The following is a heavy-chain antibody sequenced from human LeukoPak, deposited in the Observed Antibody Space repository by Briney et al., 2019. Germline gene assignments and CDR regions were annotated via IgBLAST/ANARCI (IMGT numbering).Heavy chain of an antibody. Sequence: GGSPRLSCAASGCTFSSYAMSWVRQAPGKGLEWVSAISGSGGSTYYADSVKGRSTISRDNSKNTLYLQMNSLRAEDTAVYYCAARNYYDSHAFDIWGQGTMVTVSS. J-gene: IGHJ3*02. V-gene: IGHV3-23*01. CDR1: GCTFSSYA. CDR3: AARNYYDSHAFDI. CDR2: ISGSGGST. D-gene: IGHD3-22*01.